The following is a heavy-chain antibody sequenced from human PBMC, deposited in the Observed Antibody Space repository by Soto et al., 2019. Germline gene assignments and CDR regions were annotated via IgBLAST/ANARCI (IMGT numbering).Heavy chain of an antibody. D-gene: IGHD2-15*01. CDR2: IDPSDSYT. CDR3: ARQTYCSGGSCRENYYYYYGMDV. V-gene: IGHV5-10-1*01. CDR1: GYSFTSYW. Sequence: GRSLKISCKGSGYSFTSYWISWVRQMPGKGLEWMGRIDPSDSYTNYSPSFQGHVTISADKSISTAYLQWSSLKASDTAMYYCARQTYCSGGSCRENYYYYYGMDVWGQGTTVTVSS. J-gene: IGHJ6*02.